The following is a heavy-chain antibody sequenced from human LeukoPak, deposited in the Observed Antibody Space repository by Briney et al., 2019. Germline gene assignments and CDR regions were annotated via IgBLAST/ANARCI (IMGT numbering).Heavy chain of an antibody. V-gene: IGHV3-11*01. D-gene: IGHD3-3*01. CDR3: ARSHYDFWSGTIDY. CDR2: ISSSGSTI. CDR1: GFTFSDYY. Sequence: PGGSLRLPCAASGFTFSDYYMSWIRQAPGKGLEWVSYISSSGSTIYYADSVKGRFTISRDNAKNSLYLQMNSLRAEDTAVYYCARSHYDFWSGTIDYWGQGTLVTVSS. J-gene: IGHJ4*02.